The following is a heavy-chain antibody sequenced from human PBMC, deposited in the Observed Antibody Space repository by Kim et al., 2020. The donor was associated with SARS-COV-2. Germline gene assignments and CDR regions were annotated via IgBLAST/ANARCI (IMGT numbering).Heavy chain of an antibody. D-gene: IGHD3-22*01. V-gene: IGHV3-23*01. J-gene: IGHJ4*02. CDR3: AKDRYYDSSGKKRGIDY. Sequence: VKERFTISSDNAKNTLYLQMNSLRAEDTAVYYCAKDRYYDSSGKKRGIDYWGQGTLVTVSS.